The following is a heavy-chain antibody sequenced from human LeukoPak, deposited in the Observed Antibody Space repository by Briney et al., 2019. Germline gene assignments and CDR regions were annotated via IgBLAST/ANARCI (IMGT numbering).Heavy chain of an antibody. CDR2: IYHSGST. Sequence: TPSETLSLTCAVSGYSISSGYYWAWIRQPPGKGLGWIGSIYHSGSTYYNPSLKSRVTISVDTSKNQFSLKLSSVTAADTAVYYCARLKDIVVVPAASAFDIWGQGTMVTVSS. V-gene: IGHV4-38-2*01. D-gene: IGHD2-2*01. CDR3: ARLKDIVVVPAASAFDI. J-gene: IGHJ3*02. CDR1: GYSISSGYY.